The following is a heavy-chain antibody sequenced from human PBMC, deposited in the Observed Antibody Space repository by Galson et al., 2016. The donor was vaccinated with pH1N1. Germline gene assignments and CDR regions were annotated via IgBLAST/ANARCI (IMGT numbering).Heavy chain of an antibody. J-gene: IGHJ4*02. CDR2: IIHIFGTA. D-gene: IGHD7-27*01. CDR3: ARTEVTGEGIVFDY. CDR1: GGTFSSYA. V-gene: IGHV1-69*13. Sequence: SVKVSCKASGGTFSSYAISWVRQAPGQGLEWMGGIIHIFGTANSAQKFQGRVTITADESTSRAYMELSSLRSEDTAVYYCARTEVTGEGIVFDYWGQGTLVTVSS.